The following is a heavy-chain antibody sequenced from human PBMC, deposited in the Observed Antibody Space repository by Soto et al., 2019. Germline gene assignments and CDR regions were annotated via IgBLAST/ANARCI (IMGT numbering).Heavy chain of an antibody. CDR2: INHSGST. V-gene: IGHV4-34*01. J-gene: IGHJ4*02. CDR3: ERSWFGEYFDY. D-gene: IGHD3-10*01. CDR1: GGSFSGYY. Sequence: SETLSLTCAVYGGSFSGYYWSWIRQPPGKGLEWIGEINHSGSTNYNPSLKSRVTISVDTSKNQFSLKLSSVTAADTAVYYCERSWFGEYFDYWGQGTLVTVSS.